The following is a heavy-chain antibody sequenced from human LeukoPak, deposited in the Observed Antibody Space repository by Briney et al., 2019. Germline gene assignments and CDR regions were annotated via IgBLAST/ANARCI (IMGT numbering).Heavy chain of an antibody. D-gene: IGHD3-22*01. V-gene: IGHV3-11*04. Sequence: GGSLRLSCAASGFTFSGYYMSWIRQAPGKGLEWVSYISSSGSTIYYADSVKGRFTISRDNAKNSLYLQMNSLRAEDTAVYYCARDGLYYYDSSSIDYWGQGTLVTVSS. CDR3: ARDGLYYYDSSSIDY. J-gene: IGHJ4*02. CDR2: ISSSGSTI. CDR1: GFTFSGYY.